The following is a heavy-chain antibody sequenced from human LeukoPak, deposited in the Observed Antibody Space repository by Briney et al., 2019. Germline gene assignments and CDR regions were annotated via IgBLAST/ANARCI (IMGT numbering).Heavy chain of an antibody. J-gene: IGHJ4*02. CDR2: TRNKANSYTT. D-gene: IGHD6-6*01. CDR1: GFTFSDHY. Sequence: GGSLRLSCAASGFTFSDHYMDWVRQAPGKGLEWVGRTRNKANSYTTEYAASVKGRFTISRDDSKNSLYLQMNSLRAEDTAVYYCATSPGLGYSSSLTGVDYWGQGTLVTVSS. V-gene: IGHV3-72*01. CDR3: ATSPGLGYSSSLTGVDY.